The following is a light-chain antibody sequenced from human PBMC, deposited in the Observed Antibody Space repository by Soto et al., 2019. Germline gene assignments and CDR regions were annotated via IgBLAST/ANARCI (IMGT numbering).Light chain of an antibody. Sequence: QSALTQPASVSGSPGQSITISCTGTSSDVGGYNYVSWYQQHPGKAPKLMIYEVSNRPSGVSNRFSGSKSGNTASLTISGLQAEDEADYYCSSYTSSSRGVSGGGTKLTVL. V-gene: IGLV2-14*01. CDR2: EVS. CDR1: SSDVGGYNY. CDR3: SSYTSSSRGV. J-gene: IGLJ2*01.